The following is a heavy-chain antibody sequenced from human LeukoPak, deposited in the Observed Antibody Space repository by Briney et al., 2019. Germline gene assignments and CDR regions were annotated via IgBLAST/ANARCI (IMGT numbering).Heavy chain of an antibody. CDR2: IYYSGST. D-gene: IGHD5-18*01. CDR1: GGSFSSYY. V-gene: IGHV4-59*08. Sequence: KSSETLSLTCAVYGGSFSSYYWSWIRQPPGKGLEWIGYIYYSGSTNYNPSLKSRVTISVDTSKNQFSLKLSSVTAADTAVYHCARRGYSYGYDYWGQGTLVTVSS. J-gene: IGHJ4*02. CDR3: ARRGYSYGYDY.